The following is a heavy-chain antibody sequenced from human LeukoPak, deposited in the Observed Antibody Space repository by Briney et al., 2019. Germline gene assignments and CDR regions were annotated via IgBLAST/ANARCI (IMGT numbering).Heavy chain of an antibody. V-gene: IGHV5-51*01. D-gene: IGHD6-19*01. CDR1: GYSFTGYW. CDR2: IYPGDSDT. J-gene: IGHJ4*02. CDR3: ARLWQQWLPPGDY. Sequence: GESLKTSCKGSGYSFTGYWIGWVRQMPGKGLEWMGIIYPGDSDTRYSPSFQGQVTISADKSVSTAYLQWSSLKASDTAMYYCARLWQQWLPPGDYWGQGTLVTVSS.